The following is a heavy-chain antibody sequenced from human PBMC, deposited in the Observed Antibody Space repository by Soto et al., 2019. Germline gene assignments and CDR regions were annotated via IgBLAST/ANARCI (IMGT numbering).Heavy chain of an antibody. V-gene: IGHV4-30-4*01. CDR2: ISYTGTT. CDR1: GGSINSDEYS. J-gene: IGHJ5*02. Sequence: QVRLQESGPGLVKPSETLSLTCLVSGGSINSDEYSWSWIRQPPGKGLEWIGYISYTGTTYYNPSLKSRVTISPDTSENQFSLKLTSVTAADTAVYYCARENLDTVTDSWGQGTLVTVSS. CDR3: ARENLDTVTDS. D-gene: IGHD4-17*01.